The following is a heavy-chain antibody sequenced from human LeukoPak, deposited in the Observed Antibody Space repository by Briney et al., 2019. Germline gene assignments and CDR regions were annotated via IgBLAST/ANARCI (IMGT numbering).Heavy chain of an antibody. V-gene: IGHV3-23*01. CDR1: GFTFGNYA. CDR3: AKASVAIPQYCNS. D-gene: IGHD2-2*02. Sequence: HSGGSLRLSCEASGFTFGNYAMNWVRQAPGKGLEWVSTISGTGSSTYYADSAKGRFTISRDNSKDTLLLQLNSLTAADTAMYFCAKASVAIPQYCNSWGQGTLVTVSS. CDR2: ISGTGSST. J-gene: IGHJ5*02.